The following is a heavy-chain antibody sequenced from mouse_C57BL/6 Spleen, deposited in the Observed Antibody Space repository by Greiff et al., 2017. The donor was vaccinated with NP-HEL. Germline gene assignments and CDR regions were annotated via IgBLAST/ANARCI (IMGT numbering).Heavy chain of an antibody. CDR2: ISYDGSN. J-gene: IGHJ3*01. V-gene: IGHV3-6*01. CDR1: GYSITSGYY. D-gene: IGHD2-4*01. Sequence: EVQVVESGPGLVKPSQSLSLTCSVTGYSITSGYYWNWIRQFPGNKLEWMGYISYDGSNNYNPSLKNRISITRDTSKNQFFLKLNSVTTEDTATYYCAREGDDYLWFAYWGQGTLVTVSA. CDR3: AREGDDYLWFAY.